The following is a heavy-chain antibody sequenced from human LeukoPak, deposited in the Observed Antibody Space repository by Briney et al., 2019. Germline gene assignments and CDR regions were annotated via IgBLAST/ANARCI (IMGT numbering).Heavy chain of an antibody. D-gene: IGHD2-21*02. CDR2: ISYDGSNK. CDR3: AKEIHIVVVTAILDY. CDR1: GFTFSSYG. J-gene: IGHJ4*02. V-gene: IGHV3-30*18. Sequence: GGSLRLSCAASGFTFSSYGMHWVRQAPGKGLEWVAVISYDGSNKYYADSVKGRFTISRDNSKNTLYLQMNSLRAEDTAVYYCAKEIHIVVVTAILDYWGQGTLVTVSS.